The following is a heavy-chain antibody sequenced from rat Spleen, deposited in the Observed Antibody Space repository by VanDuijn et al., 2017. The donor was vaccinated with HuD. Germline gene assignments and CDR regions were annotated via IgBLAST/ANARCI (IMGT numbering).Heavy chain of an antibody. CDR1: GFTFSSVP. J-gene: IGHJ2*01. D-gene: IGHD1-9*01. CDR2: ISSGGGGT. CDR3: ARRLLRVYVRLYFDY. V-gene: IGHV5-25*01. Sequence: EVQLVESGGGLVQPGRSLKLSCAASGFTFSSVPMAWVRQAPKKGLEWVASISSGGGGTHYPDSVKGRFTISRDNAKSTLYLQMDSLRSEDTATYYCARRLLRVYVRLYFDYWGQGVMVTVSS.